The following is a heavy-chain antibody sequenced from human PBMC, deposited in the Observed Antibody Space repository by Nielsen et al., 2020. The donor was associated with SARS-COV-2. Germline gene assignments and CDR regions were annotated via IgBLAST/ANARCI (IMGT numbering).Heavy chain of an antibody. CDR1: GFTLTSYS. Sequence: GESLKISCAVSGFTLTSYSMNWVRQAPGKGLEWVSSISATGNFIFYADSVRGRFTISRDSAKTSLYLQMNSLRADDTALYYCAKDAVSGNSAWDWFDPWGQGTLVTVSS. CDR2: ISATGNFI. D-gene: IGHD4-23*01. V-gene: IGHV3-21*04. CDR3: AKDAVSGNSAWDWFDP. J-gene: IGHJ5*02.